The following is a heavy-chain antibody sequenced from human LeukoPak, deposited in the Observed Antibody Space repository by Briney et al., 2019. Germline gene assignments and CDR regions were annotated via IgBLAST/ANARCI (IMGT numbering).Heavy chain of an antibody. CDR1: GGSFSGYY. CDR3: ARGRSNYYGMDV. J-gene: IGHJ6*02. CDR2: INHSGST. Sequence: SETLSLTCAVYGGSFSGYYWSWIRQPPGKGLEWIGEINHSGSTNYNPSLKSRVTISVDTSKNQFSLKLSSVTAADTAVYYCARGRSNYYGMDVWGQGTTVTVSS. D-gene: IGHD1-26*01. V-gene: IGHV4-34*01.